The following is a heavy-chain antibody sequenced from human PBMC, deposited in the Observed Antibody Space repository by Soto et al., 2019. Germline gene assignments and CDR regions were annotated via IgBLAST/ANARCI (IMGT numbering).Heavy chain of an antibody. Sequence: QVQLLESGPGLLKPSGTLSLTCTVSGDSMSSSNWWNWVRQPPGKGLEWIGEAHHSGRTNYNPSLKSRAPISVDRSQNHFSLQLTSVTAADTAVYYCARSEATALDYWGQGTLVTVSS. V-gene: IGHV4-4*02. J-gene: IGHJ4*02. CDR1: GDSMSSSNW. CDR3: ARSEATALDY. CDR2: AHHSGRT.